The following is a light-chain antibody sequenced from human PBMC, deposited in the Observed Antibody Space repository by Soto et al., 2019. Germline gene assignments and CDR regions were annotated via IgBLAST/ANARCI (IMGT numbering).Light chain of an antibody. Sequence: DIQMTQSPSTLSASVGDRVTITCRASQSISSWLAWYQQKPGKAPKFLMYEASTLESGVPSRFSGGGSGPEFTLTISTLQPDDFATYYCLQYNSYPYTFGQGTKLEIK. V-gene: IGKV1-5*03. CDR2: EAS. CDR3: LQYNSYPYT. CDR1: QSISSW. J-gene: IGKJ2*01.